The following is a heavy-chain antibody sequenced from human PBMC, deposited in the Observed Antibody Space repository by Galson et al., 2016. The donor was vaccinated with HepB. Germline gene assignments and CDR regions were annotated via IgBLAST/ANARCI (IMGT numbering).Heavy chain of an antibody. CDR1: GGSISGSSYY. CDR3: ARNERRWLHSPYYFDS. Sequence: SETLSLTCTVSGGSISGSSYYWDWIRQPPGKGLEWIGSIYYSGSTYYNPSLKSRVTISVDTSKNQFSLKLSSVTAADTAVYYCARNERRWLHSPYYFDSWGQGTLVTVSS. V-gene: IGHV4-39*01. CDR2: IYYSGST. J-gene: IGHJ4*02. D-gene: IGHD5-24*01.